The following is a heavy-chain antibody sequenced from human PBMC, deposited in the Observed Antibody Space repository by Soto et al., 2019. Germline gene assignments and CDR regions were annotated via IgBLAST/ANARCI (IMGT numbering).Heavy chain of an antibody. Sequence: HPGGSLRLSCAASGFTFSSYWMHWVRQAPGKGLVWVSRINSDGSSITYADSVKGRFTISRDNDKNTLYLQMNSLRVEDTAVYYCARGPAGNSYYYYGMDFWGQGTTVTVSS. V-gene: IGHV3-74*03. CDR3: ARGPAGNSYYYYGMDF. CDR1: GFTFSSYW. J-gene: IGHJ6*02. D-gene: IGHD1-1*01. CDR2: INSDGSSI.